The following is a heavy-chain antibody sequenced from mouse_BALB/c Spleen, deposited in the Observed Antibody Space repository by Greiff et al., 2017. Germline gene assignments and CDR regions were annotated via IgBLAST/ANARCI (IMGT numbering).Heavy chain of an antibody. D-gene: IGHD2-14*01. CDR3: ARYYYRYDEFY. Sequence: QVQLKESGPELVKPGASVKMSCKASGYTFTSYWMHWVKQRPGQGLEWIGEINPSNGRTNYNEKFKSKATLTVDKSSSTAYMQLSSLTSEDSAVYYCARYYYRYDEFYWGQGTTLTVSS. J-gene: IGHJ2*01. V-gene: IGHV1S81*02. CDR2: INPSNGRT. CDR1: GYTFTSYW.